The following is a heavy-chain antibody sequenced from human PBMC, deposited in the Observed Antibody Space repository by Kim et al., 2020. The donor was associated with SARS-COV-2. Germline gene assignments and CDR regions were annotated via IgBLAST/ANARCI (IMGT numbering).Heavy chain of an antibody. D-gene: IGHD3-10*01. J-gene: IGHJ4*02. CDR3: ARGQRGSGTVRD. Sequence: SETLSLTCAVYGGSFSGYYWSWVRQPPGKGLEWIGEINHSGSTNYNPSHKSRVTITVDTSKNQFFLKLSTVAAADTAVDYCARGQRGSGTVRDWGQGTLVTVSS. CDR1: GGSFSGYY. CDR2: INHSGST. V-gene: IGHV4-34*01.